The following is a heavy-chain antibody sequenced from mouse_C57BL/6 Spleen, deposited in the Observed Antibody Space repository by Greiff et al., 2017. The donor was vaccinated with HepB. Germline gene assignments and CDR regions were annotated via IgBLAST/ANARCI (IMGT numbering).Heavy chain of an antibody. CDR3: AREGVWPTTRAMDY. Sequence: VQLQQSGAELVRPGASVKLSCKASGYTFTDYYINWVKQRPGQGLEWIARIYPGSGNTYYNEKFKGKATLTAEKSSSTAYMQLSSLTSEDSAVYFGAREGVWPTTRAMDYWGQGTSVTVSS. V-gene: IGHV1-76*01. CDR1: GYTFTDYY. D-gene: IGHD1-1*01. CDR2: IYPGSGNT. J-gene: IGHJ4*01.